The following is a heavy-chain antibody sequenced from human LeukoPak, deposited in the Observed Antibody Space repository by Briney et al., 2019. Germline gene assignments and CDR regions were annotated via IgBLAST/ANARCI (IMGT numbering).Heavy chain of an antibody. CDR1: GGSFSGYY. D-gene: IGHD2-15*01. Sequence: SETLSLTCAVYGGSFSGYYWSWIRQPPGKGLEWIGETNHSGSTYYNPSLKSRVTISVDTSKNQFSLKLSSVTAADTAVYYCARGDKGGFRSDYWGQGTLVTVSS. V-gene: IGHV4-34*01. J-gene: IGHJ4*02. CDR3: ARGDKGGFRSDY. CDR2: TNHSGST.